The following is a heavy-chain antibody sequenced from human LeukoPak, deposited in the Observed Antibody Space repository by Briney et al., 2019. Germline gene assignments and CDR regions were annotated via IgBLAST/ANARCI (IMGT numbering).Heavy chain of an antibody. CDR1: GYSISSGYY. CDR2: IYHSGST. CDR3: ARVAVVVPAARLRFDP. J-gene: IGHJ5*02. D-gene: IGHD2-2*01. V-gene: IGHV4-38-2*02. Sequence: KPSETLSLTCTVSGYSISSGYYWGWIRQPPGKGLEWIGSIYHSGSTYYNPSLKSRVTISVDTSKNQFSLKLSSVTAADTAVYYCARVAVVVPAARLRFDPWGQGTLVTVSS.